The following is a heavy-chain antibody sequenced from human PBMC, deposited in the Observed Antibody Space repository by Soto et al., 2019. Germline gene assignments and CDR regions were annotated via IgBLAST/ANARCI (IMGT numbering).Heavy chain of an antibody. CDR1: GYTFTDYA. CDR2: INAGNGHT. D-gene: IGHD3-3*01. V-gene: IGHV1-3*01. Sequence: QVQLVQSGAEVKKPGASVKVSCKASGYTFTDYAMHWVRQAPGQRLEWMGWINAGNGHTKYSQKFQDRVTITRDTSASTAYMELSSLRSEDAAVYYCARERYDFWSGYSQQNAYDVWGQGTMVTVSS. CDR3: ARERYDFWSGYSQQNAYDV. J-gene: IGHJ3*01.